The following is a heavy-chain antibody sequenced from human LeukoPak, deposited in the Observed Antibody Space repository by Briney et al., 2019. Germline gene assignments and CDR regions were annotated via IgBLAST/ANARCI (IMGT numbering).Heavy chain of an antibody. Sequence: GGSLRLSCAASGFTFSNYWMHWVRQAPGKGLVWVSRINSDGSSTTYADSVKGRFTISRDNAKNTLYLQMNSLRAEDTAVYYCVRGGGYYFDYWGQGTLVTVSS. CDR3: VRGGGYYFDY. CDR1: GFTFSNYW. J-gene: IGHJ4*02. CDR2: INSDGSST. V-gene: IGHV3-74*01. D-gene: IGHD3-16*01.